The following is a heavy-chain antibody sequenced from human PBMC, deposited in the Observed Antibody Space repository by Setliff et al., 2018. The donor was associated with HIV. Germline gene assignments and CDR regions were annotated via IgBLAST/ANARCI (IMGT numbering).Heavy chain of an antibody. D-gene: IGHD3-9*01. J-gene: IGHJ4*02. Sequence: PSETLSLTCTVSGGSISSSSSYWGWIRQPPGKGLEWIGYIYYSGSTSYSPPLKSRVTISVDTSKNQFSLKLTSVTAADTAVYYCARAFYGISAGYYYFDVWGQGALVTVSS. V-gene: IGHV4-39*07. CDR2: IYYSGST. CDR3: ARAFYGISAGYYYFDV. CDR1: GGSISSSSSY.